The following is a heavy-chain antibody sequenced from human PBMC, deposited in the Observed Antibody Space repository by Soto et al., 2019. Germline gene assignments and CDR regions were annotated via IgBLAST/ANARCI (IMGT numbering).Heavy chain of an antibody. V-gene: IGHV3-7*04. CDR3: ARATGADKADY. D-gene: IGHD3-10*01. CDR1: GFTFSSYW. Sequence: EVQLVESGGGLVQPGGSLRLSCAASGFTFSSYWMSWVRQAPGKGLEWVANIKEDGSERYYVDSVKGRFTSSRDNAKNSLYLQMNSLRAADTAVYYCARATGADKADYWGQGALGAVSS. J-gene: IGHJ4*02. CDR2: IKEDGSER.